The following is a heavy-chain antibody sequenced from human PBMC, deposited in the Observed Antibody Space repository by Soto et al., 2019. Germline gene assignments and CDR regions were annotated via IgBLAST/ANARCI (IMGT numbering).Heavy chain of an antibody. V-gene: IGHV3-21*04. CDR2: ISSSSSNI. J-gene: IGHJ4*02. CDR1: GFTFSSYS. Sequence: GGSLRLSCAASGFTFSSYSMNWVLQAPGKGLEWVSSISSSSSNIYYADSVKGRFTISRDNAKNSLYLQMNSLRAEDTAVYYCAKGKSLARYSSSWYEGYFDYWGQGTLVTVSS. CDR3: AKGKSLARYSSSWYEGYFDY. D-gene: IGHD6-13*01.